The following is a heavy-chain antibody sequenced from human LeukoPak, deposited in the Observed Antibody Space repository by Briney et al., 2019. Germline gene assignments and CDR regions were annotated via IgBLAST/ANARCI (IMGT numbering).Heavy chain of an antibody. CDR2: IYWDDDK. J-gene: IGHJ4*02. CDR1: GFSLSTSGVG. D-gene: IGHD2-2*01. V-gene: IGHV2-5*02. Sequence: ESGPTLVKPTQTLTLTCAFSGFSLSTSGVGVGWIRQPPGKALEWLALIYWDDDKRYSPSLKSRLTITKDTSKNQVVLTMTNMDPVDTATYYCAHTPSCYCGFDYWGQGTLVTVSS. CDR3: AHTPSCYCGFDY.